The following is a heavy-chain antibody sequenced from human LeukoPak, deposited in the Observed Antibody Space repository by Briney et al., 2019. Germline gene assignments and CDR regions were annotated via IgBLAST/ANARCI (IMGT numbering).Heavy chain of an antibody. V-gene: IGHV3-23*01. CDR1: GFTFSSYA. CDR2: ISGSGGST. D-gene: IGHD3-10*01. Sequence: GGSLRLSCAASGFTFSSYAMSWVRQAPGKGLEWVSAISGSGGSTYYADSVKGRFTISRDNSKNTLYLQMNSLRAEDTAVYYCAKVRYYVVRASPFDYWGQGTLVTVSS. J-gene: IGHJ4*02. CDR3: AKVRYYVVRASPFDY.